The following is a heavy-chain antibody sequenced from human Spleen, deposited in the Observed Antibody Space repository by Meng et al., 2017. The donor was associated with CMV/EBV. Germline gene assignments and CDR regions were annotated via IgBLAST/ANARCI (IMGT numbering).Heavy chain of an antibody. CDR3: ARSRQYYDILTGYSPFFDY. V-gene: IGHV4-39*07. Sequence: SETLSLTCTVSGGSISSSSYYWGWIRQPPGKGLEWIGSIYYSGSTYYNPSLKSRVTISVDTSKNQLSLKLSSVTAADTAVYYCARSRQYYDILTGYSPFFDYWGQGTLVTVSS. D-gene: IGHD3-9*01. CDR2: IYYSGST. J-gene: IGHJ4*02. CDR1: GGSISSSSYY.